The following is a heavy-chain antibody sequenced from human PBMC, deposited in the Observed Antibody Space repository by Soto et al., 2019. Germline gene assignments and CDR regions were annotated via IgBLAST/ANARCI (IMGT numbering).Heavy chain of an antibody. Sequence: SQTLSLTCVISGDSVSSNSAAWNWIRQSPSRGLEWLGRTYYRSKWYDDYAVSVKSRITINPDTSKNQFSLQLNSVTPEDTAVYDCARSLAAAGTYNWFDSWGQGTLVTVSS. CDR1: GDSVSSNSAA. CDR2: TYYRSKWYD. J-gene: IGHJ5*01. D-gene: IGHD6-13*01. CDR3: ARSLAAAGTYNWFDS. V-gene: IGHV6-1*01.